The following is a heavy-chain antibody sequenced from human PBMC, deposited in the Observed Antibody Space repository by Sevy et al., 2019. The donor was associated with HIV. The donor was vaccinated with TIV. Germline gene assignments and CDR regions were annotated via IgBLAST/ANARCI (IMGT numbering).Heavy chain of an antibody. CDR2: ISGSGGST. V-gene: IGHV3-23*01. J-gene: IGHJ6*03. D-gene: IGHD3-10*01. CDR3: AKGVRYYGSGSFSYYMDV. CDR1: GFTFSSYA. Sequence: GESLKISCAASGFTFSSYAMSWVRQAPGKGLEWVSAISGSGGSTYYADSVKGRFTISRDNSKNTLYLQMNSLRAEDTAVYYCAKGVRYYGSGSFSYYMDVWGKGTTVTVSS.